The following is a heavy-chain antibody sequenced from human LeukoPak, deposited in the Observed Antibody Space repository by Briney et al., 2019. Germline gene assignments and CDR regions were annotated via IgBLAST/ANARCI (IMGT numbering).Heavy chain of an antibody. V-gene: IGHV3-74*01. Sequence: GGSLRLSCAASGFTFSSYWMHWVRQAPGKGLVWVSRMNGDGSGTNYADSVRGRFTISRDNAKNTLFLQMNSLGADDTAVYYCARGCSGNSCYRSDYWGQGSLVTVSP. CDR2: MNGDGSGT. CDR1: GFTFSSYW. CDR3: ARGCSGNSCYRSDY. D-gene: IGHD2-15*01. J-gene: IGHJ4*02.